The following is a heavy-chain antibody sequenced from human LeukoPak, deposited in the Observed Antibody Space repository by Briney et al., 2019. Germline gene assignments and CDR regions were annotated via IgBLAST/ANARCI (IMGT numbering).Heavy chain of an antibody. D-gene: IGHD2-2*01. Sequence: QAGGSLRLSCAASGFTFSSYPASWVRQAPGKGREWVSGTSGSGGSTYYADSVKGRFTISRDNSKNTMYLQMNSLRAEDTAVYYCAKEPPTQYVPAAPFDYWGQGTLVTVSS. CDR1: GFTFSSYP. CDR2: TSGSGGST. V-gene: IGHV3-23*01. J-gene: IGHJ4*02. CDR3: AKEPPTQYVPAAPFDY.